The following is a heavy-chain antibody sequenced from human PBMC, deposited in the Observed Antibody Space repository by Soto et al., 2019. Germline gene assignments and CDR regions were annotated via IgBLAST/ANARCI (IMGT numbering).Heavy chain of an antibody. J-gene: IGHJ4*02. V-gene: IGHV1-18*04. Sequence: QVQLVQSGPEVTKPGASVKVSCRASGYAFSNCGFGWVRQAPGQGLEWMGWIFAYNGHADYAQKLQCRLTLTTDSSTITAYMELRRLTSDDTAVYYCARAIAGGYGHTTLDFWGQGTLVTVSS. CDR3: ARAIAGGYGHTTLDF. CDR1: GYAFSNCG. D-gene: IGHD5-12*01. CDR2: IFAYNGHA.